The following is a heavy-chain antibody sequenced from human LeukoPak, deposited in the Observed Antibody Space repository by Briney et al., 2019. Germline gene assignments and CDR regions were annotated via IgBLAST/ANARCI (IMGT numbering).Heavy chain of an antibody. Sequence: PSETLSLTCAVSGGPISRSSSYWGWIRQPPGKGLQWIGSIYYSGSTYYRPSLKSRVTISVDTSKNQFSLRLSSVTASDTAVYYCARMITWYFDLWGRGTLVTVSS. D-gene: IGHD3-16*01. J-gene: IGHJ2*01. V-gene: IGHV4-39*01. CDR2: IYYSGST. CDR3: ARMITWYFDL. CDR1: GGPISRSSSY.